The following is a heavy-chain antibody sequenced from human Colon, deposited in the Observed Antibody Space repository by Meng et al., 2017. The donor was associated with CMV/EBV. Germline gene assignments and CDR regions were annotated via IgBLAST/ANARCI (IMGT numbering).Heavy chain of an antibody. CDR1: GDNFNNYA. D-gene: IGHD1-26*01. V-gene: IGHV1-69*04. CDR3: ARAARSGSHAVFYSLDL. J-gene: IGHJ6*02. Sequence: SVKVSCKSSGDNFNNYAINWVRQAPGQGLEWMGRIAPMLGLPNYAQMFQGRLTIIADKSTKTAFMELSSLRSEDTAVYYCARAARSGSHAVFYSLDLWGQGTTVTVSS. CDR2: IAPMLGLP.